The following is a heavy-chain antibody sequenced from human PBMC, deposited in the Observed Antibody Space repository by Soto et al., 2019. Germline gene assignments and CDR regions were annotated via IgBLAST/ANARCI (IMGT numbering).Heavy chain of an antibody. CDR3: AREGYCSGGSCYQYSGWFDP. CDR1: GYTFTSYR. V-gene: IGHV1-18*01. CDR2: ISAYNGNT. Sequence: QVQLVQSGAEVKKPGASVKVSCKASGYTFTSYRISWVRQAPGQGLEWMGWISAYNGNTNYAQKLQGRVTMTTDTSTSTAYMELRSLRSDDTAVYYCAREGYCSGGSCYQYSGWFDPWGQGTLVTVSS. D-gene: IGHD2-15*01. J-gene: IGHJ5*02.